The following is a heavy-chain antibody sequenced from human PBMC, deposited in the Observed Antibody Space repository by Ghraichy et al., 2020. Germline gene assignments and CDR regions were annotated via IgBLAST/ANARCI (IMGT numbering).Heavy chain of an antibody. V-gene: IGHV3-23*01. CDR2: ISGSGDLT. D-gene: IGHD6-19*01. Sequence: LSLTCAASGFTFRSNGMSWVRQSPGKGLEWVSAISGSGDLTYYADSVKGRFTISRDNSKNTLYLQMNSLRAEDTAVYYCAKIAVTGYWYFDLWGRGTLVTVSS. J-gene: IGHJ2*01. CDR1: GFTFRSNG. CDR3: AKIAVTGYWYFDL.